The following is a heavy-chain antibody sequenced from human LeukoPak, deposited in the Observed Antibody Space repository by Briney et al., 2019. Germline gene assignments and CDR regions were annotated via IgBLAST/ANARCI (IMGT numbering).Heavy chain of an antibody. CDR2: IYYSGST. CDR1: GGSIRSSSYY. J-gene: IGHJ4*02. Sequence: PSETLSLTCTVSGGSIRSSSYYWGWIRQPPGKGLEWIGSIYYSGSTYYNPSLKSRVTISVDTSKNQFSLKLSSVTAADTAVYYCARGTARWLQPTDFDYWGQGTLVTVSS. V-gene: IGHV4-39*01. D-gene: IGHD5-24*01. CDR3: ARGTARWLQPTDFDY.